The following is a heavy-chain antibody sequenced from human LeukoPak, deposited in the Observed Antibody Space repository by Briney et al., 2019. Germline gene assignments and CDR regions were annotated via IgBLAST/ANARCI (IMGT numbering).Heavy chain of an antibody. V-gene: IGHV4-61*02. CDR3: ASAVDCSSTSCLYYFDY. D-gene: IGHD2-2*01. CDR2: IYTSGST. CDR1: GGAINSGSYY. J-gene: IGHJ4*02. Sequence: SETLSLTCTVSGGAINSGSYYYTWIRQPAGKGLEWIGRIYTSGSTNYNPSLKSRVTMSVDTSKNQFSLKLSSVTAADTAVYYCASAVDCSSTSCLYYFDYWGQGTLVTVSS.